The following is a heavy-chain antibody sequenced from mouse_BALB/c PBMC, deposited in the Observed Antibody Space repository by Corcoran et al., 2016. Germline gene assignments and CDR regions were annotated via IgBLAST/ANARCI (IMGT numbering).Heavy chain of an antibody. CDR1: GYTFTNYG. J-gene: IGHJ4*01. D-gene: IGHD3-1*01. V-gene: IGHV9-1*02. Sequence: QIQLVQSGPELKKAGETVKITCKASGYTFTNYGMNWVKQAPGKGLKWMGWINTYTGEPTYADDFKGRFAFSLETSASTAYLQINNLKNEDMATYFCARASSGGYAMDYWGQGTSVTVSS. CDR3: ARASSGGYAMDY. CDR2: INTYTGEP.